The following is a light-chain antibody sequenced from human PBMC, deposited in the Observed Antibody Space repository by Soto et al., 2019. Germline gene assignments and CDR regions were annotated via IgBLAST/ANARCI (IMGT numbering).Light chain of an antibody. CDR1: QSISSW. V-gene: IGKV1-5*03. CDR2: KAS. Sequence: IQMTQSPSSLSSSVGDRVTITCRASQSISSWLAWYQQKPGKAPKLLIYKASSLESGVPSRFSGSGSGTEFTLTISSLQSEDFAVYYCQHYNNWLGAFGGGTKVDIK. J-gene: IGKJ4*01. CDR3: QHYNNWLGA.